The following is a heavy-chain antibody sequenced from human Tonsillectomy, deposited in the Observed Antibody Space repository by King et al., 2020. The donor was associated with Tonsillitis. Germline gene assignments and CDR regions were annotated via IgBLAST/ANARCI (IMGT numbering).Heavy chain of an antibody. Sequence: VQLVESGGGLVQPGGSLRLSCAASGFTFSSYWMHWVRQAPGKGLVWVSRINIDGSSTSYADSVKGRFTSSRDNAKNTLYLQMNSLRAEDTAVYYCARSDYSKDAFDIWGQGTMVTVSS. J-gene: IGHJ3*02. CDR3: ARSDYSKDAFDI. V-gene: IGHV3-74*01. CDR1: GFTFSSYW. CDR2: INIDGSST. D-gene: IGHD4-11*01.